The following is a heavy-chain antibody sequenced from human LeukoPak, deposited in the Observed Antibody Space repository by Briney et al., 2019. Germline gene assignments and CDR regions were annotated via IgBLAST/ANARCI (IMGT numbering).Heavy chain of an antibody. J-gene: IGHJ4*02. CDR3: ATYCSSTSCYTYYSDY. Sequence: PSETLSLTCTVSGGSISSSSYYWGWIRQPPGKGLEWIGSIYCSGSTYYNPSLKSRVTISVDTSKNQFSLKLSSVTAADTAVYYCATYCSSTSCYTYYSDYWGQGTLVTVSS. CDR1: GGSISSSSYY. V-gene: IGHV4-39*07. D-gene: IGHD2-2*02. CDR2: IYCSGST.